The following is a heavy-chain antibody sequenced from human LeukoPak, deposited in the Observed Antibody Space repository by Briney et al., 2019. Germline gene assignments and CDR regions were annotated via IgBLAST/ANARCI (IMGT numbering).Heavy chain of an antibody. Sequence: SETLSLTCSVSGDSISNGGPYWTWIRQYPGKGLEWIGYIYHNGHTYYNPSLKSRVTISLDKSENQFSLKLHSVTAYDTAVYFCARDESGYDWLDFWGQGTLVTVSS. J-gene: IGHJ5*01. CDR1: GDSISNGGPY. V-gene: IGHV4-31*03. D-gene: IGHD5-12*01. CDR3: ARDESGYDWLDF. CDR2: IYHNGHT.